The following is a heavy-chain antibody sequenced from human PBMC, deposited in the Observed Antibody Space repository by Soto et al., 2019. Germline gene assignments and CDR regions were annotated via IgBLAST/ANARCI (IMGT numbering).Heavy chain of an antibody. CDR3: ARDLGYCSGGSCHTPFDY. D-gene: IGHD2-15*01. CDR2: IIPIFGTA. J-gene: IGHJ4*02. CDR1: GGTFSSYA. V-gene: IGHV1-69*13. Sequence: SVKVSCKASGGTFSSYAISWVRQAPGQGLEWMGGIIPIFGTANYAQKFQGRVTITADESTSTAYMELSSLRSEDTAVYYCARDLGYCSGGSCHTPFDYWGQGTLVTVSS.